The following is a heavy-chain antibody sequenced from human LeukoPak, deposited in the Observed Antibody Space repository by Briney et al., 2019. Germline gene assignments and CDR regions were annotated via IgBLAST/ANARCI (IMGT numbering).Heavy chain of an antibody. Sequence: SETLSLTCTVSGGSISSSSYYWGWIRQPPGKGLEWIGSMYYSGSTYYNPFLKSRVTISVDTSKNQFSLKLSSVTAADTAVYYCARVQYSGSYSWFDPWGQGTLVTVSS. J-gene: IGHJ5*02. CDR2: MYYSGST. V-gene: IGHV4-39*07. CDR1: GGSISSSSYY. D-gene: IGHD1-26*01. CDR3: ARVQYSGSYSWFDP.